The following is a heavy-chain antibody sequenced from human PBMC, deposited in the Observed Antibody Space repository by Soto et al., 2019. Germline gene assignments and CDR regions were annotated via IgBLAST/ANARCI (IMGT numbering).Heavy chain of an antibody. CDR1: GGSFSGYY. Sequence: SETLSLTCAVYGGSFSGYYWSWIRQPPGKGLEWIGEINHSGSTNYNPSLKSRVTISVDTSKNQFSLKLSSVTAADTAVYYCARGLAVAGVSFDYWGQGTLVTVSS. CDR3: ARGLAVAGVSFDY. J-gene: IGHJ4*02. V-gene: IGHV4-34*01. D-gene: IGHD6-19*01. CDR2: INHSGST.